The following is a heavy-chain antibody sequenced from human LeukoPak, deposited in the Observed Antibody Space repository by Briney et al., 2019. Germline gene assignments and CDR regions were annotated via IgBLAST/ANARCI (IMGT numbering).Heavy chain of an antibody. CDR3: ASPQWLATENYFDY. Sequence: GGSLRLSCAAFGFTFSSYWMSWVRQAPGKGLEWVANIKQDGSEKYYVDSVKGRFTISRDNAKNSLYLQMNSLRAEDTAVYYCASPQWLATENYFDYWGQGTLVTVSS. CDR1: GFTFSSYW. V-gene: IGHV3-7*01. J-gene: IGHJ4*02. D-gene: IGHD6-19*01. CDR2: IKQDGSEK.